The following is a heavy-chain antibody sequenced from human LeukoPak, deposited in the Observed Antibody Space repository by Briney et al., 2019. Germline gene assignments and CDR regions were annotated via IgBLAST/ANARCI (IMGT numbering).Heavy chain of an antibody. CDR3: ARGCYDFWSGYYICY. CDR1: GGSISSSNW. V-gene: IGHV4-4*02. Sequence: PSETLSLTCAVSGGSISSSNWWSWVRQPPGKGLEWIGEIYHSGSTNYNPSLKSRVTISVDTSKNQFSLKLSSVTAADTAVYYCARGCYDFWSGYYICYWGQGTLVTVSS. D-gene: IGHD3-3*01. J-gene: IGHJ4*02. CDR2: IYHSGST.